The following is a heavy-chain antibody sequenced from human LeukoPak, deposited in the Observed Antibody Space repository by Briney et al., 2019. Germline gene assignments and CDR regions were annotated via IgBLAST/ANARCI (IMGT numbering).Heavy chain of an antibody. Sequence: GGSLRLSCAASGFTFSSYGMHWVRQAPGKGLEWGALIWYDGTNKYYADSVKGRFTISRDNSKNTLYLQMNSLRAEDTTVYYCARDRFQGNQPYGMDVWGQGTTVTVSS. V-gene: IGHV3-33*01. CDR1: GFTFSSYG. CDR2: IWYDGTNK. J-gene: IGHJ6*02. CDR3: ARDRFQGNQPYGMDV. D-gene: IGHD2-2*01.